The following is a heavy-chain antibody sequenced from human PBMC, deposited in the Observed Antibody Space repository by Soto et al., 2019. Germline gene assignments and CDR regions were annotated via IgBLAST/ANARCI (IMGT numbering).Heavy chain of an antibody. Sequence: NPSETLSLTCTVSGGSISSSSYYWGWIRQPPGKGLEWIGSIYYSGSTYYNPSLKSRVTISVDTSKNQFSLKLSSVTAADTAVYYCARSIAAGLDYWGQGTLVTVSS. CDR3: ARSIAAGLDY. CDR1: GGSISSSSYY. CDR2: IYYSGST. D-gene: IGHD6-13*01. V-gene: IGHV4-39*01. J-gene: IGHJ4*02.